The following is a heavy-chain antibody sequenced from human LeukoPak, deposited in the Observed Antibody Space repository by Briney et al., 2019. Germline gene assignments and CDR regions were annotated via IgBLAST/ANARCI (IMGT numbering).Heavy chain of an antibody. CDR1: GFIFNNYW. Sequence: PGGSLRLSCAASGFIFNNYWMHWVRQTPGEGPLWLSRINGDGSSTSYAYSVQGRFMISRDNAKNTLYLQMNSLRAEDTAVYYCTRQWHTPSDYWGQGTLVTVSS. CDR2: INGDGSST. V-gene: IGHV3-74*01. D-gene: IGHD6-19*01. J-gene: IGHJ4*02. CDR3: TRQWHTPSDY.